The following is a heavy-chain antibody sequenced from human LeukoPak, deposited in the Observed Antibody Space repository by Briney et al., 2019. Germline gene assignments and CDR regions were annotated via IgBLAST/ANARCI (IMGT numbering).Heavy chain of an antibody. J-gene: IGHJ3*02. CDR1: GGSISSSSYF. CDR3: ATPTSIAARGHAFDI. D-gene: IGHD6-6*01. V-gene: IGHV4-39*07. Sequence: SETLSLICTVSGGSISSSSYFWGWIRQPPGKGLEWIGSINYSGSTYYNPSLKSRVTISVDTSKIQFSLKLSSVTAADTAVYYCATPTSIAARGHAFDIWGQGTMVTVSS. CDR2: INYSGST.